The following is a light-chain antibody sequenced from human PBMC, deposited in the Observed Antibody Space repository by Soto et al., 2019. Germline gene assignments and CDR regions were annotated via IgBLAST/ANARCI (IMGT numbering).Light chain of an antibody. CDR2: AAP. V-gene: IGKV1-6*01. Sequence: AIQMTQSPSSLSASVGDTVTITCRTSQGIRNDLGWYQQKPGKAPKLLIYAAPSLQSGVPSRFSGSGSGTEFTLTISSLQPEDVATYYCLQDYNYFGFGQGTRLEIK. CDR3: LQDYNYFG. J-gene: IGKJ5*01. CDR1: QGIRND.